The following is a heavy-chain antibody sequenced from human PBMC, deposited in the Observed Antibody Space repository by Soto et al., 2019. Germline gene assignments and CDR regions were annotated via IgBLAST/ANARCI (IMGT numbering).Heavy chain of an antibody. CDR3: ARGIASSSLVTFDV. J-gene: IGHJ3*01. CDR1: GFTFSRYI. D-gene: IGHD2-21*01. CDR2: ISSTSTNI. Sequence: EVQLVESGGGLVKPGGSLRLSCAASGFTFSRYIMHWVRQAPGQGLEWIATISSTSTNIYYADSVQGRITISRDNPKNSLSLQMDSLRREDTAVYYCARGIASSSLVTFDVWGQGTMVTVS. V-gene: IGHV3-21*01.